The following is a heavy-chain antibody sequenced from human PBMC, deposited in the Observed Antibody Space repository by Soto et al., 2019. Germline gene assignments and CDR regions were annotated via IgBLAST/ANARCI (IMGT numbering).Heavy chain of an antibody. Sequence: QVQLVQSGAEVKKPGSSVKVSCKASGGTFSSYAISWVRQAPGPGLEWMGGIIPIFGTANYAQKFQGRVTITADESTSTAYMELSSLRSEDTAVYYCARGLAYSCSGYPLSYYGMDVWGQGTTVTVSS. D-gene: IGHD6-6*01. CDR1: GGTFSSYA. V-gene: IGHV1-69*01. CDR3: ARGLAYSCSGYPLSYYGMDV. CDR2: IIPIFGTA. J-gene: IGHJ6*02.